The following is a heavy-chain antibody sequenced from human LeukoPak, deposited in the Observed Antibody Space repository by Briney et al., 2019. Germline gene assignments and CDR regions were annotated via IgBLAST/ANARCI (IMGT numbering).Heavy chain of an antibody. CDR1: GGSISSGDYY. V-gene: IGHV4-30-4*01. CDR2: IYYSGST. CDR3: ARGGDWLFDY. D-gene: IGHD2-21*02. Sequence: SETLSLTCTVSGGSISSGDYYWSWIRQPPGTGLEWIGYIYYSGSTYYYPSLKSRVTISVDKSKNQFSLELNSVTAADTAVYYCARGGDWLFDYWGQGILVTVSS. J-gene: IGHJ4*02.